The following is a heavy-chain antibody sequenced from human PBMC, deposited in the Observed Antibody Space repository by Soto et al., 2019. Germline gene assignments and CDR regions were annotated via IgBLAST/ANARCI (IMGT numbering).Heavy chain of an antibody. CDR1: GGSFSGCY. D-gene: IGHD1-1*01. V-gene: IGHV4-34*01. CDR3: ARSRTPVDANDY. CDR2: INHSGST. Sequence: SETLSLTCAVYGGSFSGCYCCWICQPPGKGLEWIGEINHSGSTNYNPSLKSRLTISVDTSKNQFSLKLSSVTAADTAVYYCARSRTPVDANDYWGQGTLVTVSS. J-gene: IGHJ4*02.